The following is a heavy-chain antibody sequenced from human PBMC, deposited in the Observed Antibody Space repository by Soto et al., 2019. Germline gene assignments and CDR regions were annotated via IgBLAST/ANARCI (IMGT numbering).Heavy chain of an antibody. V-gene: IGHV3-9*01. CDR3: AKDISVGHSGYDSFDI. CDR1: GFTFDDYA. Sequence: PGGSLRLSCAASGFTFDDYAMHWVRQAPGKGLEWVSGISWNSGSIGYADSVKGRFTISRDNAKNSLYLQMNSLRAEDTALYYCAKDISVGHSGYDSFDIWGQGTMVTVSS. CDR2: ISWNSGSI. D-gene: IGHD5-12*01. J-gene: IGHJ3*02.